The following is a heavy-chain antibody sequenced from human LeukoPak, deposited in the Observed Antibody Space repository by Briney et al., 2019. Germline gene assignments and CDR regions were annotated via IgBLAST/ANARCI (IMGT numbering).Heavy chain of an antibody. Sequence: PSETLSLTCTVSGGSISSYYWSWIRQPPGKGLEWIGYIYYSGSTNYNPSLKSRVTISVDTSKNQFSLKLSSVTAADTAVYYCATTNYCGGDCYSENYYYYYGMDVWGQGTTVTVSS. V-gene: IGHV4-59*01. D-gene: IGHD2-21*02. J-gene: IGHJ6*02. CDR3: ATTNYCGGDCYSENYYYYYGMDV. CDR1: GGSISSYY. CDR2: IYYSGST.